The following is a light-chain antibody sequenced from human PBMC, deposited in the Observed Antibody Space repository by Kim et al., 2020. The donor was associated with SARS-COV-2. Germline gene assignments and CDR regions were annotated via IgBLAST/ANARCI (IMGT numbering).Light chain of an antibody. CDR2: AAS. CDR1: EDISTY. V-gene: IGKV1-27*01. J-gene: IGKJ1*01. Sequence: SASVKDRVTITCRASEDISTYLVWYQQKPGKAPKPLIYAASTLQSGVPSRFSGTGYGTNFTLTISSLQPEDAATYSCQNYNSAPWTFGQGTKVEI. CDR3: QNYNSAPWT.